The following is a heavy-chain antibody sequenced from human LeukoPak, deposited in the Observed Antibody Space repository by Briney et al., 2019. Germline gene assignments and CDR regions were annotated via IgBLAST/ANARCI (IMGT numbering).Heavy chain of an antibody. D-gene: IGHD6-19*01. Sequence: PSETLSLTCAVSGYSISSGYFWGWIRQPPGKGLEWIGSIYHSGSTYYNPSLKGRVTMSVDKSKNQFSLRMSSVTAADTAVYYCARAGGVADTYYYYYMDVWGKGTTVIVSS. J-gene: IGHJ6*03. V-gene: IGHV4-38-2*01. CDR1: GYSISSGYF. CDR3: ARAGGVADTYYYYYMDV. CDR2: IYHSGST.